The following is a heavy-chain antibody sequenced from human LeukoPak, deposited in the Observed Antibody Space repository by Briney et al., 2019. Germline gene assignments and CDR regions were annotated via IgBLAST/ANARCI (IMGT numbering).Heavy chain of an antibody. Sequence: ASVKVSCKASGYTFTSYGISWVRQAPGQGLEWMGWISAYNGSTNYAQRFQGRVTMTRDMSTSTVYMELSGLRSEDTAVYYCARDRWGSSESFYYYYYMDVWGKGTTVTVSS. D-gene: IGHD6-6*01. V-gene: IGHV1-18*01. CDR3: ARDRWGSSESFYYYYYMDV. J-gene: IGHJ6*03. CDR1: GYTFTSYG. CDR2: ISAYNGST.